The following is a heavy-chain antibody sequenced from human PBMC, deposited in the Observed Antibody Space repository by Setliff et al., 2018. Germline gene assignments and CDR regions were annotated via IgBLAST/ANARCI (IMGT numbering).Heavy chain of an antibody. V-gene: IGHV3-21*01. D-gene: IGHD2-8*01. Sequence: LRLSCAASGFTFSSYSMNWVRQAPGKGLEWVSAISGGSYAESVKGRFTISRDNWRNTLYLQMNSLRADDTAVYYCARSAANGGHDPFDIWGQGTMVTVSS. CDR3: ARSAANGGHDPFDI. CDR2: ISGGS. CDR1: GFTFSSYS. J-gene: IGHJ3*02.